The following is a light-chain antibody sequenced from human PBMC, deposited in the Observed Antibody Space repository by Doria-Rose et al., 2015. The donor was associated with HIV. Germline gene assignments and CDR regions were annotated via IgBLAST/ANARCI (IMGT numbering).Light chain of an antibody. Sequence: EIVMTQSPESLGMSLGERATLNCKSNQSLLYTSTNYLAWYQQKPGQPPKLLIYWASTRQSGVTARFSGSGSGTDFTLTISSLEAEDVAVYYCQQYYDTPSFGPGTTVDIK. CDR2: WAS. J-gene: IGKJ3*01. CDR3: QQYYDTPS. CDR1: QSLLYTSTNY. V-gene: IGKV4-1*01.